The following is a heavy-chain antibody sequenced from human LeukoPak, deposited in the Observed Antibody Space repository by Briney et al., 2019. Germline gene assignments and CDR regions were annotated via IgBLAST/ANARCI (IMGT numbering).Heavy chain of an antibody. CDR1: GYTFTSYA. Sequence: ASVKVSCKASGYTFTSYAMNWVRQAPGQGLEWMGWISAYNGNTNYAQKLQGRVTMTTDTSTSTAYMELRSLRSDDTAVYYCARGAFGVGALDAFDIWGQGTMVTVSS. J-gene: IGHJ3*02. CDR2: ISAYNGNT. V-gene: IGHV1-18*01. CDR3: ARGAFGVGALDAFDI. D-gene: IGHD3-3*01.